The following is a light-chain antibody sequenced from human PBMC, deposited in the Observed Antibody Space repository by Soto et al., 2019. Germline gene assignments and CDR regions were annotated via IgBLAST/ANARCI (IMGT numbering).Light chain of an antibody. Sequence: EIVLTQSPGTLSLFPGERATLSCRASQSVSSTYFAWYRQKPGQPPSLLIYGASNRATGVPDRFSGSGSGTDFTLTISRLEPEDFAVYYCQQYGSSPATFGQGTKLEIK. CDR1: QSVSSTY. CDR2: GAS. V-gene: IGKV3-20*01. J-gene: IGKJ2*01. CDR3: QQYGSSPAT.